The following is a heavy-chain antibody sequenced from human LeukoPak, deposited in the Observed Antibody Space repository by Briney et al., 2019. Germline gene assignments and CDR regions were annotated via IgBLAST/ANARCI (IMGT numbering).Heavy chain of an antibody. V-gene: IGHV3-33*01. Sequence: GGSLRLSCAASGFTFSSCGTHWVRQAPGKGLEWVAVIWYDGSNKYYADSVKGRFTISRDNSKNTLYLQMNSLRAEDTAVYYCATDLYNWSEHSSAFDIWGQGTMVTVSS. J-gene: IGHJ3*02. CDR3: ATDLYNWSEHSSAFDI. D-gene: IGHD1-1*01. CDR2: IWYDGSNK. CDR1: GFTFSSCG.